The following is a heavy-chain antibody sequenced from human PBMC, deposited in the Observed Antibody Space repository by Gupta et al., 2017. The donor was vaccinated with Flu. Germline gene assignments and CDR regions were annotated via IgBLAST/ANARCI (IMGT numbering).Heavy chain of an antibody. CDR2: MSSSSSYI. CDR1: GFPFSTYG. D-gene: IGHD6-19*01. CDR3: ARAWDVTVAGTFDY. Sequence: EVQLVASGGGLVKPGGSLRLSCAASGFPFSTYGMNCVRQAPGKGLEWVSSMSSSSSYINYADSVKGRFTISRHNAKNFVYRQMNSLRAEDTAVYYCARAWDVTVAGTFDYWGQGTLVTVSS. V-gene: IGHV3-21*01. J-gene: IGHJ4*02.